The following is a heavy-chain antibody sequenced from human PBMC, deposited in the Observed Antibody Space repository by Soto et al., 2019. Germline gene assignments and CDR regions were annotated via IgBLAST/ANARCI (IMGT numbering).Heavy chain of an antibody. CDR3: ARPRSASNGGKLDY. J-gene: IGHJ4*02. CDR2: ISLGGGST. V-gene: IGHV3-23*01. D-gene: IGHD7-27*01. Sequence: EVQLLESGGDLVQPGGSLRLSCAASGFTFSSYAMSWVRQAPGKGLEWVSSISLGGGSTYFADSVKGRFTISRDNSKNSLYLQMNSLRPEDTAVYYCARPRSASNGGKLDYWGQGTLVTVSS. CDR1: GFTFSSYA.